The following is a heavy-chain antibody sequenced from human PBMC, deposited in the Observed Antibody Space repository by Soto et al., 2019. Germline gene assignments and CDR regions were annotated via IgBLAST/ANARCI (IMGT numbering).Heavy chain of an antibody. Sequence: EVQVLESGGGLEQLGGSLRLSCATSGFTFSSYAMSWVRQAPGKGLEWVSAITGSGASSYYADSVKGHFTISRDNSKNTVYLQMHSLRAEDTAVYYCAKMDKRGYYYYGMDVWGQGTTVTVSS. CDR1: GFTFSSYA. CDR2: ITGSGASS. J-gene: IGHJ6*02. V-gene: IGHV3-23*01. D-gene: IGHD2-15*01. CDR3: AKMDKRGYYYYGMDV.